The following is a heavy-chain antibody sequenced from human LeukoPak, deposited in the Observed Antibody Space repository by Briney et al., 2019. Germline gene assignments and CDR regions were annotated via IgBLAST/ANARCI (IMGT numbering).Heavy chain of an antibody. CDR3: ASHSDYYDSSGYPKH. V-gene: IGHV3-23*01. CDR1: GFTFSNYA. D-gene: IGHD3-22*01. Sequence: GGSLRLSCAASGFTFSNYAMGWVRQAPGKGLERVSSISGNADSVKGRFTISRDNSKNTLYLQMNSLRAEDTAVYYCASHSDYYDSSGYPKHWGQGTLVTVSS. J-gene: IGHJ1*01. CDR2: ISG.